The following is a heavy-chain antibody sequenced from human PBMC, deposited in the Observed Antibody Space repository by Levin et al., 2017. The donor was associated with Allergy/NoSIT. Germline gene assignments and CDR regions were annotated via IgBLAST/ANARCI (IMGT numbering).Heavy chain of an antibody. D-gene: IGHD6-13*01. CDR2: TNPSGGST. V-gene: IGHV1-46*01. CDR1: GYSFISYY. CDR3: ARDFEGAADSTSPVIRPQY. J-gene: IGHJ4*02. Sequence: ASVKVSCKASGYSFISYYMHWVRQAPGQGLEWMGITNPSGGSTSYAQKFQGRVTLTRDTSTSTVYMELSSLRYEVRAVYYCARDFEGAADSTSPVIRPQYWGQGTLVTVSS.